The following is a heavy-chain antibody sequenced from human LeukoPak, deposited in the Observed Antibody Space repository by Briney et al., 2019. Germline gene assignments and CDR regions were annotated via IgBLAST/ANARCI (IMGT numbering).Heavy chain of an antibody. CDR2: IVGGGSST. J-gene: IGHJ5*02. CDR1: GFTFSDHD. V-gene: IGHV3-48*03. D-gene: IGHD3-10*01. Sequence: GGSLRLSCAGSGFTFSDHDMAWVRQAPGKGVEGVSFIVGGGSSTFYADSVKGRFTISRDNAKNSLYLQMNSLRAEDTAVYYCARDCASELLWFLEDNWFDPWGQGTLFT. CDR3: ARDCASELLWFLEDNWFDP.